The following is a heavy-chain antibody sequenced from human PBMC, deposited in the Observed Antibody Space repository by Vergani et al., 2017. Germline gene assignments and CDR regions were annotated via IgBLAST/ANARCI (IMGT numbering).Heavy chain of an antibody. CDR2: IKHDGSEK. Sequence: EVQLVASGGGWVQPGGSLRLSCAPSGFTFITYWMTWVRPAPGKGLEWVANIKHDGSEKNYVDSLKGRCTISRDNAKKSLYLQMSSLRADDTAVYDCARENWGPEYWGTGTLVTVAS. V-gene: IGHV3-7*01. D-gene: IGHD3-16*01. J-gene: IGHJ4*02. CDR3: ARENWGPEY. CDR1: GFTFITYW.